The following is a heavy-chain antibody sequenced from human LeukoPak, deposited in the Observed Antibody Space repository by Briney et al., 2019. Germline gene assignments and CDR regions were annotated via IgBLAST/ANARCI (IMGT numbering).Heavy chain of an antibody. D-gene: IGHD5-18*01. Sequence: GGSLRLSCAASGLTFSDFWMHWDRQPPGKGLVWVALVIGDGRTTIYADSVKGRFTISRDNAKNTLYLQMNSLRADDSGVYYCATGHSYGYDYWGQGVLVTVSS. J-gene: IGHJ4*02. CDR3: ATGHSYGYDY. CDR2: VIGDGRTT. CDR1: GLTFSDFW. V-gene: IGHV3-74*01.